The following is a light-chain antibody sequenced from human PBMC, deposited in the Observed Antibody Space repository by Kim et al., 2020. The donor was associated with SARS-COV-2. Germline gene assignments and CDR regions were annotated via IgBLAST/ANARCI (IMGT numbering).Light chain of an antibody. CDR3: CSYAGNYAWV. V-gene: IGLV2-11*01. Sequence: QSALTQPRSVSGSPGQSVTVSCTGSSSDVGTYDYVSWYQQHPGKAPKLIIYDVTKRPSGVPDRFSGSKSGNTASVTISGLQAEDEADYYCCSYAGNYAWVFGGGTQLTVL. CDR2: DVT. J-gene: IGLJ3*02. CDR1: SSDVGTYDY.